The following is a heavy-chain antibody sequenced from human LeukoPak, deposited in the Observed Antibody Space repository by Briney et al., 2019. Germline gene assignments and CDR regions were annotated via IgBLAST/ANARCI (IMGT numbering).Heavy chain of an antibody. V-gene: IGHV3-15*01. CDR1: GFSFSSAW. CDR2: TRSKTDGGTT. D-gene: IGHD3-22*01. J-gene: IGHJ4*02. Sequence: GGSLRLSCAASGFSFSSAWMNWVRQAPGKGLEWVGLTRSKTDGGTTDYAEPVRGRFTISRDDIQNTMYLQMNSLKTEDTAVYYCRLVVTPQGLDSWGQGTLVTVSS. CDR3: RLVVTPQGLDS.